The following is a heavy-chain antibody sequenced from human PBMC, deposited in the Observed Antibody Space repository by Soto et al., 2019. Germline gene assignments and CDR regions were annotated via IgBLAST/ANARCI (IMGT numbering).Heavy chain of an antibody. D-gene: IGHD3-10*01. Sequence: SETLSLTCTVSGGSIGSSSYYWGWIRQPPGKGLEWIGSIYYSGSTYYNPSLKSRVTISVDTSKNQFSLKLSSVTAADTAVYYCARLWFGELLPYYFDYWGQGTLVTVSS. V-gene: IGHV4-39*01. J-gene: IGHJ4*02. CDR3: ARLWFGELLPYYFDY. CDR2: IYYSGST. CDR1: GGSIGSSSYY.